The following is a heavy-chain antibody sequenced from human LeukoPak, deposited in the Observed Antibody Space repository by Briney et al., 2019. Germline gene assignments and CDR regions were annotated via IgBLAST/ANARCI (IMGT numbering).Heavy chain of an antibody. Sequence: SETLSLTCTVSGGSITIYYWSWIRQPAGKGLEWIGRIYTSGSTNYNPSLKSRVTISLETSKNQFSLKLSSLTAADTAVYYCARERLQDTAMVLGFDYWGQGTLVTVSS. CDR1: GGSITIYY. V-gene: IGHV4-4*07. CDR3: ARERLQDTAMVLGFDY. J-gene: IGHJ4*02. D-gene: IGHD5-18*01. CDR2: IYTSGST.